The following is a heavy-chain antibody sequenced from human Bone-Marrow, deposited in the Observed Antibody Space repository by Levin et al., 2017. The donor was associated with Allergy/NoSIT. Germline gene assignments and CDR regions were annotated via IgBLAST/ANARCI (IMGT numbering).Heavy chain of an antibody. CDR3: ARDSGSSAWYSVRRRDFGMDV. CDR2: IDYSGDT. Sequence: SETLSLTCSVSGGSISSRSYYWAWIRQPRGTGLEWIGSIDYSGDTQYNPSLKSRATISLDTSKNHFSLMLRSVTVADTAVYYCARDSGSSAWYSVRRRDFGMDVWGQGTTVTVSS. V-gene: IGHV4-39*07. D-gene: IGHD6-19*01. J-gene: IGHJ6*02. CDR1: GGSISSRSYY.